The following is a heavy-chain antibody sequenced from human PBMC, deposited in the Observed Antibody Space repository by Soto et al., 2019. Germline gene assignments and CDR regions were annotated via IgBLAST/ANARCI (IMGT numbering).Heavy chain of an antibody. CDR3: SRALGIAAVGTFNFDY. CDR1: GFTLSSYG. CDR2: ISSSSSTI. J-gene: IGHJ4*02. D-gene: IGHD6-13*01. Sequence: GGSLRLSCAASGFTLSSYGMNWVRQAPGKGLEWVSYISSSSSTIYYADSVKGRFTISRDNAKNSLYLQMNSLRAEDTAVYYCSRALGIAAVGTFNFDYGGQGTVVTVS. V-gene: IGHV3-48*01.